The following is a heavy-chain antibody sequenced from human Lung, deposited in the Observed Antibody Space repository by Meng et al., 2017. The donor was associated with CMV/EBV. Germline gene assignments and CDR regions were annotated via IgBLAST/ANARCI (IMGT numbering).Heavy chain of an antibody. V-gene: IGHV4-39*07. CDR3: ARESLGLGAMDQLDY. CDR2: IYYSGST. J-gene: IGHJ4*02. Sequence: SETLSLTCTVSGGSISSSSYYWGWIRQPPGKGLEWIGSIYYSGSTYYNPSLKSRVTISVDTSKNQFSLKLSSVTAADTAVYYCARESLGLGAMDQLDYWGQGTLVTVSS. CDR1: GGSISSSSYY. D-gene: IGHD1-26*01.